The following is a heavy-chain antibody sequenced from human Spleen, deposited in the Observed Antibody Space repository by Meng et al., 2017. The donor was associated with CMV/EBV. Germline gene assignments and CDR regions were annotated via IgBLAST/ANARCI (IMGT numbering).Heavy chain of an antibody. CDR1: GDSASSNTAA. D-gene: IGHD1-26*01. V-gene: IGHV6-1*01. CDR2: TFYRSMRYN. Sequence: SETLSLTCAISGDSASSNTAAWNWIRQSPSRGLEWLGRTFYRSMRYNAYAVSVKSQLTINPDTSKNHFSLQLHSVTPEDTAVYSCARDPVGWELPFDYWGLGTLVTVSS. CDR3: ARDPVGWELPFDY. J-gene: IGHJ4*02.